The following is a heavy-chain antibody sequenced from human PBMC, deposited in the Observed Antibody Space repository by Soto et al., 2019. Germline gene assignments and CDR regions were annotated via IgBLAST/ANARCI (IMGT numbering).Heavy chain of an antibody. CDR1: GFTFSKYA. V-gene: IGHV3-23*01. Sequence: GGSLRLSCAASGFTFSKYAMAWIRQAPGKGLEWVSVIASGGGGIHYADSVKGRFTISRDTSKATVYLQMNSLRVDDTTAYYCAKYDSPDPTRTFDYWGRGSLVTVSS. J-gene: IGHJ4*02. CDR3: AKYDSPDPTRTFDY. D-gene: IGHD1-1*01. CDR2: IASGGGGI.